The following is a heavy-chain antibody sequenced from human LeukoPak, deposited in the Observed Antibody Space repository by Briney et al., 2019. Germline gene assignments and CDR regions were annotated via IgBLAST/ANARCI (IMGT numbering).Heavy chain of an antibody. D-gene: IGHD1-1*01. J-gene: IGHJ4*02. CDR1: GDSVSSNSAA. CDR3: AKAKRNADRGRYYFDY. V-gene: IGHV6-1*01. CDR2: TYYRSKWYN. Sequence: SQTLSLTCAISGDSVSSNSAAWNWIRQSPSRGLEWLGRTYYRSKWYNDYAVSVKSRITINPDTSKNQFSLQLNSVTPEDTAVYYCAKAKRNADRGRYYFDYRAQGTLVTVPS.